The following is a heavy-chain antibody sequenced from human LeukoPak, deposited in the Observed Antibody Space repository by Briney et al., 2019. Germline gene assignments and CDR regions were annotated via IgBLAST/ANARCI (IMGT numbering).Heavy chain of an antibody. Sequence: SETLSLTCTVSGGSISSSSYHWGWIRQPPGKGLEWIGSIYYSGSTYYNPSLKSRVTISVDTSKNQFSLKLSSVTAADTAVYYCARGLSGYDSDAFDIWGQGTMVTVSS. CDR1: GGSISSSSYH. CDR2: IYYSGST. D-gene: IGHD5-12*01. CDR3: ARGLSGYDSDAFDI. V-gene: IGHV4-39*07. J-gene: IGHJ3*02.